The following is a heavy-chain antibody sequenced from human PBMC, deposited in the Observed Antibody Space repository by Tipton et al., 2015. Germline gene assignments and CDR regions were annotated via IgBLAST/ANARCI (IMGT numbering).Heavy chain of an antibody. V-gene: IGHV3-21*01. J-gene: IGHJ4*02. D-gene: IGHD6-19*01. CDR1: GFTFSSYS. CDR2: ISSSSSYI. CDR3: ARVSIAVAGADFDY. Sequence: SLRLSCAASGFTFSSYSMNWVRQAPGKGLEWVSSISSSSSYIYYADSVKGRFTISRDNAKNTLYLQMNSLRAEDTAVYYCARVSIAVAGADFDYWGQGTLVTVSS.